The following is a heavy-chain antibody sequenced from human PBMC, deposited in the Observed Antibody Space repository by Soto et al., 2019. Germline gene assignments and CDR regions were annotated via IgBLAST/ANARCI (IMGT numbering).Heavy chain of an antibody. Sequence: QVQLQESGPGLVKPSQTLSLTCTVSGGSISSGGYYWSWIRQHPGKGLEWIGYIYYSGSTYYNPSLKRRVTTSVDTSRNQFSLKLSSVTAAATAVYYCASTVKDPGCFDYWGQGTLVTVSS. V-gene: IGHV4-31*03. CDR3: ASTVKDPGCFDY. CDR2: IYYSGST. CDR1: GGSISSGGYY. J-gene: IGHJ4*02. D-gene: IGHD4-4*01.